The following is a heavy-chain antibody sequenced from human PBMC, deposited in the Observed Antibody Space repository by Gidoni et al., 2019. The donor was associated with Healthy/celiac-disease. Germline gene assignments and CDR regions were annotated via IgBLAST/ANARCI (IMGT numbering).Heavy chain of an antibody. CDR1: GFTFSNAW. CDR2: IKSKTDGGTT. Sequence: EVQLVESGGGLVKPGGSLRLSCAASGFTFSNAWMGWVRQAPGKGLEWVGRIKSKTDGGTTDYAAPVKGRFTISRDDSKNTLYLQMNSLKTEDTAVYYCTTYDSSGWDPFDYWGQGTLVTVSS. CDR3: TTYDSSGWDPFDY. D-gene: IGHD6-19*01. J-gene: IGHJ4*02. V-gene: IGHV3-15*01.